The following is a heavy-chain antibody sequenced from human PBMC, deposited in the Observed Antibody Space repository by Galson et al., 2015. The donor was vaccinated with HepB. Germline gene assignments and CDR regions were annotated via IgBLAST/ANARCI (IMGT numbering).Heavy chain of an antibody. Sequence: SLRLSCAASGVTFSSYGMHWVRQAPGKGLEWLAVICSDGSNKYYADPVKGRFTISRDNSKDTLYLQMNSLRAEDTAVYYCARGLPGTIFGVPYYGMDVWGQGTTVTVSS. CDR2: ICSDGSNK. V-gene: IGHV3-33*01. CDR1: GVTFSSYG. CDR3: ARGLPGTIFGVPYYGMDV. J-gene: IGHJ6*02. D-gene: IGHD3-3*01.